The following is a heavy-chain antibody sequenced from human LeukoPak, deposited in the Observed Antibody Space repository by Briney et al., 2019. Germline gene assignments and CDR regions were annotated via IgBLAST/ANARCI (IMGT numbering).Heavy chain of an antibody. CDR3: AGSSPSKRHCDGGSCYSSPEYFDF. J-gene: IGHJ4*02. CDR2: IFTSRST. D-gene: IGHD2-21*02. Sequence: SETLSLTCAVYGRSFSGYYWSWIRQPAGKGLEWIGRIFTSRSTDYNPSLKSRVTISVDKSKSQFSLSVRSVTAADTAMYYCAGSSPSKRHCDGGSCYSSPEYFDFWGQGSLVTVSS. CDR1: GRSFSGYY. V-gene: IGHV4-59*10.